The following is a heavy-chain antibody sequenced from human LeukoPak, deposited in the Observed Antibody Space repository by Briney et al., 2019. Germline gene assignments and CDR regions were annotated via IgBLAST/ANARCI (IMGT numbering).Heavy chain of an antibody. CDR3: AKVSNWPQSFDAFDI. Sequence: ASVKVSCKATGYTFTSHYMHWVRQAPGQGLEWMGIINPSGGSTSYAQKFQGRVTMTRDTSTSTVYMELSSLRSEDTAVYYCAKVSNWPQSFDAFDIWGQGTMVTVSS. CDR2: INPSGGST. J-gene: IGHJ3*02. D-gene: IGHD5-24*01. V-gene: IGHV1-46*01. CDR1: GYTFTSHY.